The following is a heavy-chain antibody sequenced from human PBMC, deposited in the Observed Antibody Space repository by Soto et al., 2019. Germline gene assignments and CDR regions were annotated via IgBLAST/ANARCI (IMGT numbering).Heavy chain of an antibody. J-gene: IGHJ3*02. CDR2: IYPGDSET. V-gene: IGHV5-51*01. CDR3: VRGIGATFRAFDI. D-gene: IGHD5-12*01. CDR1: GYRFTNYW. Sequence: GQSLKISCKGSGYRFTNYWIGWVRQMPEKGLEWMGIIYPGDSETKYGPSFQGQVTIAADKSNNTAYLQWSSLRASDTAMYYCVRGIGATFRAFDIWGQGTMVTVSS.